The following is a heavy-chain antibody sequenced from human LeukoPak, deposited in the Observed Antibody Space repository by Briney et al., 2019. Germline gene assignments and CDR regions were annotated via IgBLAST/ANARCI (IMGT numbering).Heavy chain of an antibody. Sequence: SETLSLTCTVPGGSISIDYWSWIRQPPGEGLEWIGYIYYSGSTYYNPSLKSRVTISVATSKNQFSLKLRSVTVADTAVYYSARGVIGYYGSGSLSDWFDPWGQGTLVTVSS. CDR2: IYYSGST. CDR3: ARGVIGYYGSGSLSDWFDP. V-gene: IGHV4-59*06. CDR1: GGSISIDY. J-gene: IGHJ5*02. D-gene: IGHD3-10*01.